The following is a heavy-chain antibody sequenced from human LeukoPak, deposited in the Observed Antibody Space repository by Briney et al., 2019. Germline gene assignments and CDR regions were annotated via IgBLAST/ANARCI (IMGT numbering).Heavy chain of an antibody. D-gene: IGHD3-9*01. CDR1: GYTFTSYD. J-gene: IGHJ6*03. CDR3: ARVLRYFDWLLSDYYYYMDA. V-gene: IGHV1-8*01. CDR2: MNPNSGNT. Sequence: ASVKVSCKASGYTFTSYDINWVRQATGQGLEWMGWMNPNSGNTGYAQKFQGRVTMTRNTSISTAYMELSSLRSEDTAVYYCARVLRYFDWLLSDYYYYMDAWGKGTTVTISS.